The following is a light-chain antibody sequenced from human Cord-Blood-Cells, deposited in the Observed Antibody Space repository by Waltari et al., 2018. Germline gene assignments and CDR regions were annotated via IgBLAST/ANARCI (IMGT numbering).Light chain of an antibody. J-gene: IGLJ3*02. CDR2: RNN. V-gene: IGLV1-47*01. CDR3: AAWDDSLSGWV. Sequence: QSVLTQPPSASGTPGQRVTISCSGSSSNIGSNYVYWYQQLPGAAPKLLGDRNNQRPSGVPDRFSGSKSGTSASLAISGLRSEDEADYYCAAWDDSLSGWVFGGGTKLTVL. CDR1: SSNIGSNY.